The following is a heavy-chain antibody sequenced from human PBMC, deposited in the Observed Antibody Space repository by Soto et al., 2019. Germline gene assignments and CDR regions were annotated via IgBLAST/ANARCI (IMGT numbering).Heavy chain of an antibody. D-gene: IGHD4-17*01. CDR1: GFTFSSYG. CDR2: IWYDGSNK. J-gene: IGHJ4*02. CDR3: ARAMTTVTTFDY. Sequence: LRLSCAASGFTFSSYGMHWVRQAPGKGLEWVAVIWYDGSNKYYADSVKGRFTISRDNSKNTLYLQMNSLRAEDTAVYYCARAMTTVTTFDYWGQGTLVTVSS. V-gene: IGHV3-33*01.